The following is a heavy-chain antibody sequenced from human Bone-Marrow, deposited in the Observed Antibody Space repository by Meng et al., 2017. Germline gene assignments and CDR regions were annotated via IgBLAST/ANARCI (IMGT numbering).Heavy chain of an antibody. D-gene: IGHD3-22*01. Sequence: GGSLRLSCAASGFTFSSYAMSWVRQAPGKGLEWVSAISGSGGSTYYADSVKGRFTISRDNSKNTLYLQMNSLRAEDTAVYYCARLPGGNYYDSSGYYYYYYYGMDVWGQGTTVTVSS. J-gene: IGHJ6*02. CDR3: ARLPGGNYYDSSGYYYYYYYGMDV. CDR2: ISGSGGST. V-gene: IGHV3-23*01. CDR1: GFTFSSYA.